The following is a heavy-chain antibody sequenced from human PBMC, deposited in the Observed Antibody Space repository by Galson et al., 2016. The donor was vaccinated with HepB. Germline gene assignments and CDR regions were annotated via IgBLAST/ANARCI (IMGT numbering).Heavy chain of an antibody. Sequence: SVKVSCKASSFPFTNYGVNWVRQAPGQGLEWMGWISAYNGDSKYAQKFQGRATMTTETSTSTAYMDLRSLRSDDTAVYYCARGSPAGAVGQLEYWGQGTVVTVSS. D-gene: IGHD6-13*01. CDR3: ARGSPAGAVGQLEY. CDR2: ISAYNGDS. J-gene: IGHJ4*02. V-gene: IGHV1-18*01. CDR1: SFPFTNYG.